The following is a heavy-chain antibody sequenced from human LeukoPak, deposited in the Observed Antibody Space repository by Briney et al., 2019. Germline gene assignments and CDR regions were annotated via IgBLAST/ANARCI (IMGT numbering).Heavy chain of an antibody. CDR2: ISSSSSYI. CDR1: GSTFSSYS. J-gene: IGHJ4*02. CDR3: ARYQLGSYYFDY. Sequence: PGGSLRLSCAASGSTFSSYSMNWVRQAPGKGLEWVSSISSSSSYIYYADSVKGRFTISRDNAKNSLYLQMNSLRAGDTAVYYCARYQLGSYYFDYWGQGTLVTGSS. D-gene: IGHD2-2*01. V-gene: IGHV3-21*01.